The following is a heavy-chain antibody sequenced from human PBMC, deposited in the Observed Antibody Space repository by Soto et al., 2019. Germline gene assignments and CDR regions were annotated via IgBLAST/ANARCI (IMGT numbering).Heavy chain of an antibody. V-gene: IGHV1-69*01. Sequence: QVQLVQSGAEVKRPGSSVKVSCKASGDMFRNSAFTWVRQAPGQGLAWMGVIIPLFRKTNVAQNFQGRVTFTADESTSSHYMEASSLTSEDTAVYYCARARLSNGDPNIYFFYGLDVWGQGTTITVSS. CDR3: ARARLSNGDPNIYFFYGLDV. CDR1: GDMFRNSA. J-gene: IGHJ6*02. D-gene: IGHD3-10*01. CDR2: IIPLFRKT.